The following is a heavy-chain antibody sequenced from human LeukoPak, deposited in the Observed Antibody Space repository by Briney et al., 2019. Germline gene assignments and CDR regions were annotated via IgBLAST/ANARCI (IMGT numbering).Heavy chain of an antibody. Sequence: SETLSLTCAVYGGSLSGYYWSWIRQPPGKGLEWIGEINHSGSTNYNPSLKSRVTISVDTSKNQFSLKLSSVTAADTAVYYCARGSGYLGYWGQGTLVTVSS. CDR1: GGSLSGYY. V-gene: IGHV4-34*01. D-gene: IGHD1-26*01. CDR3: ARGSGYLGY. J-gene: IGHJ4*02. CDR2: INHSGST.